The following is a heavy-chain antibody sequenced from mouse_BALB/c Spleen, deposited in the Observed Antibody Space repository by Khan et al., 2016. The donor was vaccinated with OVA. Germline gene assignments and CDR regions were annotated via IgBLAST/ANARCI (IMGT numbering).Heavy chain of an antibody. Sequence: VQLQQPGPELMKPGASVKISCKASGYSFTSYYIHWVKQSHGKTLEWIGYIDPFNGDSTYNQKFKGKATLTVDKSSSTAYMFLSTLTSEDSAVYYCARHGSTSWFAYWGQGTLVTVSA. D-gene: IGHD1-1*01. CDR3: ARHGSTSWFAY. CDR1: GYSFTSYY. J-gene: IGHJ3*01. CDR2: IDPFNGDS. V-gene: IGHV1-31*01.